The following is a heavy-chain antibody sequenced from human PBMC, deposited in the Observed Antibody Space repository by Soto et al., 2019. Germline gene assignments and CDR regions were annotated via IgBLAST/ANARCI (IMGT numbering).Heavy chain of an antibody. CDR1: GYTFTSYG. V-gene: IGHV1-18*01. CDR2: ISAYNGNT. Sequence: GASVKVSCKASGYTFTSYGISWVRQAPGQGLEWMGWISAYNGNTNYAQKLQGRVTMTTDTSTSTAYMELRSLRSDDTAVYYCARDRXCSGGSCYLGWFDPWGQGTLVTVSS. D-gene: IGHD2-15*01. CDR3: ARDRXCSGGSCYLGWFDP. J-gene: IGHJ5*02.